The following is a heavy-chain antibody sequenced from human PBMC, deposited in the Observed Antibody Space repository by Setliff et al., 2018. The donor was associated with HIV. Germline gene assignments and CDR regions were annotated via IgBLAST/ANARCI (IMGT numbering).Heavy chain of an antibody. CDR2: FDPEDGET. Sequence: VKVSCKISGYTFTELSIHWVRQAPGKGLEWMANFDPEDGETFYAQKFQGRLTMTEDTSTDTAYMELSSLRSDDTAMYYCATDPGYSSTWYSESFQHWGQGTVVTVSS. J-gene: IGHJ1*01. CDR1: GYTFTELS. D-gene: IGHD6-13*01. V-gene: IGHV1-24*01. CDR3: ATDPGYSSTWYSESFQH.